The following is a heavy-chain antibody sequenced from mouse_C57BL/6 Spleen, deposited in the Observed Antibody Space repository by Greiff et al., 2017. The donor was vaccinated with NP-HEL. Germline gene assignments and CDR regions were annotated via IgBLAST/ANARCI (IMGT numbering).Heavy chain of an antibody. CDR3: ARWGITTVVATDYAMDY. CDR1: GYTFTSYW. CDR2: IDPSDSYT. J-gene: IGHJ4*01. D-gene: IGHD1-1*01. Sequence: VQLQQPGAELVRPGTSVKLSCKASGYTFTSYWMHWVKQRPGQGLEWIGVIDPSDSYTNYNQKFKGKATLTVDTSSSTAYMQLSSLTSEDSAVYYCARWGITTVVATDYAMDYRGQGTSVTVSS. V-gene: IGHV1-59*01.